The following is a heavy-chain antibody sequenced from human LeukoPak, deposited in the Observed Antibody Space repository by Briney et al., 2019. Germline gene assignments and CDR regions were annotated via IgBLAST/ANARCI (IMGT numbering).Heavy chain of an antibody. J-gene: IGHJ4*02. D-gene: IGHD6-19*01. CDR3: AKSYSSAYGLPDY. V-gene: IGHV3-64*02. Sequence: GRSLRLSCAASGFTFSSYGMHWVRQAPGKGLEFVSAITSNEGSTYYADSVEGRFTISRDNSKNTLYLQMGSLRAEDMAVYYCAKSYSSAYGLPDYWGQGTLVTVSS. CDR1: GFTFSSYG. CDR2: ITSNEGST.